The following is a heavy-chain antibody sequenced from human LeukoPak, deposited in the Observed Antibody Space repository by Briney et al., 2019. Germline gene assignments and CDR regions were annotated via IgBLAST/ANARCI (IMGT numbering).Heavy chain of an antibody. Sequence: ASVKVSCKASGYTFTGYYMHWVRQAPGQGLEWMGWINPNSGGTNYAQKFQGRVTMTRDTSISTAYMELRRLRSDDTAVYYWARGHDIVLVVAAGPAFDYWGQGTLVTVCS. V-gene: IGHV1-2*02. CDR1: GYTFTGYY. CDR3: ARGHDIVLVVAAGPAFDY. J-gene: IGHJ4*02. D-gene: IGHD2-15*01. CDR2: INPNSGGT.